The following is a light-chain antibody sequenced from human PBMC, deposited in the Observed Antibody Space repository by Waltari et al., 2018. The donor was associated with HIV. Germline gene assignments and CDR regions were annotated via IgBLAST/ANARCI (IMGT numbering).Light chain of an antibody. CDR1: SSNIGVVYH. CDR2: CSS. Sequence: QSVLTQPPSVSGAPGPRVTISCTGRSSNIGVVYHVHWYQQLPGTAPKLLIYCSSSRPSGVPDRFSGSKSGTSASLAITGLQAEDEADYYCQSHDSSLSGYVFGTGTKVTVL. CDR3: QSHDSSLSGYV. J-gene: IGLJ1*01. V-gene: IGLV1-40*01.